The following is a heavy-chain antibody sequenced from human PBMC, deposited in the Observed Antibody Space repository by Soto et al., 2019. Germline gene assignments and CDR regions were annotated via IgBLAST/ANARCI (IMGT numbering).Heavy chain of an antibody. Sequence: GGSLRLSCAASGFTFRSFTMNWVRQAPGKELEWVSTISSNSAYIYYTDALRGRFTISRDNAKNSLHLQMNSLRAEDTAVYYCTRDASRDSSARGWFDPWGPGTLVTVSS. CDR2: ISSNSAYI. J-gene: IGHJ5*02. D-gene: IGHD6-13*01. CDR3: TRDASRDSSARGWFDP. V-gene: IGHV3-21*01. CDR1: GFTFRSFT.